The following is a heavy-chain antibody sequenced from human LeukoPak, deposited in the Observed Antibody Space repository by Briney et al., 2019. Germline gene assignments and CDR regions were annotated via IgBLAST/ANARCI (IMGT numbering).Heavy chain of an antibody. CDR2: INHSGST. CDR3: ARGRYYYDSSGYNDDSYFDY. CDR1: GGSFSGYY. D-gene: IGHD3-22*01. V-gene: IGHV4-34*01. J-gene: IGHJ4*02. Sequence: SETLSLTCAVYGGSFSGYYWSWIRQPPGKGLEWIGEINHSGSTNYNPSLKSRVTISVDPSKNQFSLKLSSVTAADTAVYYCARGRYYYDSSGYNDDSYFDYWGQGTLVTVSS.